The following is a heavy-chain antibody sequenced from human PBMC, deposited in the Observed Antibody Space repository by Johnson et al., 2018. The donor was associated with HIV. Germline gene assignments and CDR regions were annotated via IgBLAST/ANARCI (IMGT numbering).Heavy chain of an antibody. Sequence: QVQLVESGGGLVKPGGSLRLSCAASGFTFSYYYMTWIRQAPGKGLEWVAVISYDGSNKYYADYVKGRFTISRENSNNKLYLQMNSLRAEDTALYSCAKGGRGDAFDIWGQGTMVTVSS. D-gene: IGHD3-10*01. J-gene: IGHJ3*02. CDR3: AKGGRGDAFDI. V-gene: IGHV3-30*18. CDR2: ISYDGSNK. CDR1: GFTFSYYY.